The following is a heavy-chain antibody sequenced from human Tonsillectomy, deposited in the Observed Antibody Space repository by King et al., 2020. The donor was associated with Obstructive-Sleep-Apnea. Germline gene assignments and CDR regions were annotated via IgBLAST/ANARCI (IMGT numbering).Heavy chain of an antibody. Sequence: GQLVQSGAEVKEPGSSVKVSCRASGDTFRSFDISWVRQAPGQGLEWMGGISPIFGTTKYAQKFQGRVVITADGPTNTVFMELRRLRSDDTAVYFCARAPYQAGGYDYYFDPWGQGTLVTVSS. J-gene: IGHJ4*02. CDR3: ARAPYQAGGYDYYFDP. CDR2: ISPIFGTT. CDR1: GDTFRSFD. D-gene: IGHD5-12*01. V-gene: IGHV1-69*01.